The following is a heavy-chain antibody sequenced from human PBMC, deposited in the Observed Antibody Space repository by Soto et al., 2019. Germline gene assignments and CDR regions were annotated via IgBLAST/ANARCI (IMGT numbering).Heavy chain of an antibody. CDR3: ASHIVVVPAAGGYFDY. V-gene: IGHV4-34*01. CDR2: INHSGST. CDR1: GGSFSGYY. J-gene: IGHJ4*02. D-gene: IGHD2-2*01. Sequence: ASETLSLTCAVYGGSFSGYYWSWIRQPPGKGLEWIGEINHSGSTNYNPSHKSRVTISVDTSKNQFSLKLSSVTAADTAVYYCASHIVVVPAAGGYFDYWGQGTLVTVSS.